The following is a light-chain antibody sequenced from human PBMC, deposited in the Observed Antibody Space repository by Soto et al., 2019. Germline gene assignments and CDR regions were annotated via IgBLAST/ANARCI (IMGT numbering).Light chain of an antibody. V-gene: IGKV1-5*01. Sequence: DIQMTQSPSTLSASVGDTVSITCRASQSISGWMAWYQQKPGKVPKLLIFDASSLESGVPSRFSGSGSGTIFTLTISGLQPGDFATYYCQRYNSYPYTFGQGTKVDIK. CDR2: DAS. CDR1: QSISGW. CDR3: QRYNSYPYT. J-gene: IGKJ2*01.